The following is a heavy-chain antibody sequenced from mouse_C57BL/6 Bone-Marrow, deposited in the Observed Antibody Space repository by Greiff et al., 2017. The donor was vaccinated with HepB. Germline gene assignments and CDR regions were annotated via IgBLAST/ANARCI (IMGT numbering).Heavy chain of an antibody. V-gene: IGHV1-81*01. CDR2: IYPRSGNT. CDR3: ARRVPRGAMDY. D-gene: IGHD2-14*01. J-gene: IGHJ4*01. Sequence: QVQLQQSGAELVRPGASVKLSCKASGYTFTSYGISWVKQRPGQGLEWIGEIYPRSGNTYYNEKFKGKATLTAEKSSSTAYMELRSLTSEDSAVYDCARRVPRGAMDYWGQGTSVTVSS. CDR1: GYTFTSYG.